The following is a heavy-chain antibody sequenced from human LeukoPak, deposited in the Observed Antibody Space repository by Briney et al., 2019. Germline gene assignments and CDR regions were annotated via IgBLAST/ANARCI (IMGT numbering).Heavy chain of an antibody. D-gene: IGHD6-13*01. CDR2: IYYSGST. CDR1: GGSISSSSYY. V-gene: IGHV4-39*01. CDR3: ARSYSSSWYHDAFDI. Sequence: SEALSLTCTVSGGSISSSSYYWGWIRQPPGTGLEWIGSIYYSGSTYYNPSLKSRVTISVDTSKNQFSLKLSSVTAADTAVYYCARSYSSSWYHDAFDIWGQGTMVTVSS. J-gene: IGHJ3*02.